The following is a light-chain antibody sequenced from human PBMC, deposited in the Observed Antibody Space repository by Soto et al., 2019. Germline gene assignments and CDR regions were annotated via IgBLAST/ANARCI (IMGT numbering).Light chain of an antibody. J-gene: IGKJ2*01. CDR1: RTINTY. CDR3: QQTYNTPRT. CDR2: GAS. V-gene: IGKV1-39*01. Sequence: DVRMTQSPSSLSASVGDTITITCRASRTINTYLNWFQQKPGEPPRLLIYGASTLHDGVPSRFSGSGSGTDFTLTISSLQPEDFATYYCQQTYNTPRTFGQGTKLEI.